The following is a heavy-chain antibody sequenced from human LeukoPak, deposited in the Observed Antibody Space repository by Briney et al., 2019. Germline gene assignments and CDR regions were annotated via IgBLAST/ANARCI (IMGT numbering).Heavy chain of an antibody. J-gene: IGHJ4*02. CDR3: ARDPAYASVR. V-gene: IGHV4-61*09. CDR2: FYTSGTT. D-gene: IGHD2-2*01. Sequence: PSETLSLTCTVSGGSISGGSYYWSWIRQPAGKGLEWIGHFYTSGTTRYNPSVASRVTISIDTSKNQFSLKLSSVTAADTAVYYCARDPAYASVRWGQGTLVTVSA. CDR1: GGSISGGSYY.